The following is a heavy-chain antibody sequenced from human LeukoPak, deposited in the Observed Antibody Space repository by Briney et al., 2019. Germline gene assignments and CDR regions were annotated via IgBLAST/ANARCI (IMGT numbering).Heavy chain of an antibody. D-gene: IGHD3-10*01. CDR2: IFYNGST. CDR3: AREDSGSYYNFYYFYMDV. CDR1: GVSISSYF. V-gene: IGHV4-59*01. Sequence: SETLSLTCTVSGVSISSYFWSWIRQPPGKGLVWSGYIFYNGSTNYNPSLKSRVTISVDTSKNQFSLKLSSVTAADTAVYYCAREDSGSYYNFYYFYMDVWGKGTTVTISS. J-gene: IGHJ6*03.